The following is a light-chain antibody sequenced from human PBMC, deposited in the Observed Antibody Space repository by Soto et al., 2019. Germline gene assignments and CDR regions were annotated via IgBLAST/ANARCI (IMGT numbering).Light chain of an antibody. Sequence: IRMTQSPSSFSASTGDTVTITCRASQGISTYLVWYQQKPGKAPKLLTYDASTLQSGVPSRFSGSGSGTDFALTISRLQSEDFATYYCQQYSSYPVTFGQGTRLEI. CDR1: QGISTY. CDR3: QQYSSYPVT. V-gene: IGKV1-8*01. CDR2: DAS. J-gene: IGKJ5*01.